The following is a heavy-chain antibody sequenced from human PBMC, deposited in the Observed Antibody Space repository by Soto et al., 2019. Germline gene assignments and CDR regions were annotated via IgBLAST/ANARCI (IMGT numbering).Heavy chain of an antibody. CDR2: ISYDGSNK. V-gene: IGHV3-30*18. CDR1: GFTFSSYG. D-gene: IGHD4-17*01. Sequence: GGSLRLSCAASGFTFSSYGMHWVRQAPGKGLEWVAVISYDGSNKYYADSVKGRFTISRDNSKNTLYLQMNSLRAEDTAVYYCAKETTVTTSYYYYGMDVWGQGTTVTVSS. CDR3: AKETTVTTSYYYYGMDV. J-gene: IGHJ6*02.